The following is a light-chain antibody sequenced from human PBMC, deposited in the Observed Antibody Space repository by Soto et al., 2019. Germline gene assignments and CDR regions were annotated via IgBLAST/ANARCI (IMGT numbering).Light chain of an antibody. CDR3: QQTYLAPPT. CDR2: CAP. J-gene: IGKJ4*01. Sequence: DILLTQSPSSLSASVGDRVTITCRASQNMREYLNWSQQKPGKPPQLLIYCAPTLQSGAPSMFSGGGFESDFTLNISSLHPADFTSYYCQQTYLAPPTFGGETKVEIK. CDR1: QNMREY. V-gene: IGKV1-39*01.